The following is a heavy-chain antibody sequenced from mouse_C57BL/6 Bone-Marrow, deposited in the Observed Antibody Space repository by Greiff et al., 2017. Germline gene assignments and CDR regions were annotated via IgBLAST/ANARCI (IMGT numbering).Heavy chain of an antibody. CDR1: GFSLTSYG. Sequence: QVQLKESGPGLVQPSQSLSITCTVSGFSLTSYGVHWVRQPPGKGLEWLGVIGSGGSTDYNAAFISRLSICKDNSKSQVFFKMNSLQADDTAIYYCAKNLIYYARGCAMDYWGQGTSVTVSS. D-gene: IGHD1-1*01. V-gene: IGHV2-4*01. J-gene: IGHJ4*01. CDR3: AKNLIYYARGCAMDY. CDR2: IGSGGST.